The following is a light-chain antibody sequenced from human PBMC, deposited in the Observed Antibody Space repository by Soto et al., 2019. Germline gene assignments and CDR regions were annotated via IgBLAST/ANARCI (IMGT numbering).Light chain of an antibody. Sequence: EIVLTQSPGTLSLSPGERATLSCRASQSINRYYLAWYQQKPGQAPRLLIYAASSRRTGIPDRFSGSGSGTDFTLISSRLEPEDAAVYSCKHYGGSPPWPFGQGTKVEIK. CDR1: QSINRYY. CDR3: KHYGGSPPWP. J-gene: IGKJ1*01. V-gene: IGKV3-20*01. CDR2: AAS.